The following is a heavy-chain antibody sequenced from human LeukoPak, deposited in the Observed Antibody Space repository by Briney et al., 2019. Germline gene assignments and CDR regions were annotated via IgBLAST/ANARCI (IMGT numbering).Heavy chain of an antibody. J-gene: IGHJ5*02. V-gene: IGHV3-74*01. CDR1: GFTFSNYW. D-gene: IGHD3-22*01. CDR3: ARDLGQYYDTSDNWFDP. Sequence: GGSLRLSCAASGFTFSNYWMRWVRPAPGKGRVWVSRINSDGINTSYADSVKGRFTISRDNAKNTLNLQMNSLRAEDTAVYYCARDLGQYYDTSDNWFDPWGQGTLVTVSS. CDR2: INSDGINT.